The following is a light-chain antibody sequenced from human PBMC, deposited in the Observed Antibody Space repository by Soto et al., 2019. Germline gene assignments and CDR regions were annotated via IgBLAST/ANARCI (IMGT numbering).Light chain of an antibody. V-gene: IGLV2-11*01. CDR1: SSDVGNYNY. Sequence: QSVLTQPRSVSGSPGQSVTISCTGTSSDVGNYNYVSWYQQHPGKAPKLMIYDVTKRPSGVPDRFSGSKSGNTASLTISGLQAEDGADYYCCSYAGSYSYVFGTGTKLTVL. CDR2: DVT. CDR3: CSYAGSYSYV. J-gene: IGLJ1*01.